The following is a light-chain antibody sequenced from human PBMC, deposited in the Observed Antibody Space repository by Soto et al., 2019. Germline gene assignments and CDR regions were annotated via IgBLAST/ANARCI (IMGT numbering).Light chain of an antibody. J-gene: IGKJ2*01. CDR2: DAS. CDR1: QSISSY. Sequence: DLQMTQSPSSLSASVGDSVTITCRASQSISSYLNWYQQKPGKAPKLLIYDASNLKTGVPSRFSGSGSATDFTFTISSLQPEDIATYYCQQYDTLLPTFGQGTKVEIK. V-gene: IGKV1-33*01. CDR3: QQYDTLLPT.